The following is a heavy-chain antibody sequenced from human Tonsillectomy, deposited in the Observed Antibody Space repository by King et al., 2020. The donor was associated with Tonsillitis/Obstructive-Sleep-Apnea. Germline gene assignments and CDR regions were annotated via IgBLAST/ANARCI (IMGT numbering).Heavy chain of an antibody. J-gene: IGHJ4*02. D-gene: IGHD2-2*01. CDR1: GFTFDDYA. V-gene: IGHV3-9*01. CDR3: AKGDCSSTSCRADY. Sequence: VQLVESGGGLVQPGRSLRLSCAASGFTFDDYAMHWVRQAPGKGLEWGSGISWNSGSIGYADSVKGRFTISRDNAKNSLYLQMNSLRAEDTALYYCAKGDCSSTSCRADYWGQGTLVTVSS. CDR2: ISWNSGSI.